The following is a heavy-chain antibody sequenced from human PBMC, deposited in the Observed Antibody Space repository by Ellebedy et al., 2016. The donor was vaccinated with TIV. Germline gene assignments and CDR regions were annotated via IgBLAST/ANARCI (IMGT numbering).Heavy chain of an antibody. CDR3: AKDRDPTIFGVVITYLDY. D-gene: IGHD3-3*01. J-gene: IGHJ4*02. V-gene: IGHV3-30*18. Sequence: GGSLRLXCAASGFTFSSYGMHWVRQAPGKGLEWVAVISYDGSNKYYADSVKGRFTISRDNSKNTLYLQMKSLRAEDTAVYYCAKDRDPTIFGVVITYLDYWGQGTLVTASS. CDR1: GFTFSSYG. CDR2: ISYDGSNK.